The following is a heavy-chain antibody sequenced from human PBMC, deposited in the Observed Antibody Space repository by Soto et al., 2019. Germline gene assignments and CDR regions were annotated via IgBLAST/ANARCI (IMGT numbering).Heavy chain of an antibody. CDR3: ARDYSNPRGRFDP. J-gene: IGHJ5*02. Sequence: EVQLIQSGGGLVQPGGSLRLSCGVSGFTSSGYWMTWVRQAPGKGLEWVANINKDGSEKYYVDSVKGRFTISRDNAKNSLSLQMNSLRAEDTAIYYCARDYSNPRGRFDPWGQGTLVTVSS. CDR2: INKDGSEK. CDR1: GFTSSGYW. V-gene: IGHV3-7*01. D-gene: IGHD4-4*01.